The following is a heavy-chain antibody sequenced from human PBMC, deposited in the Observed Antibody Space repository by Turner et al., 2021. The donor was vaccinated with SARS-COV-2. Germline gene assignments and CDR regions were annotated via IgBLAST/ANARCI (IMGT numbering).Heavy chain of an antibody. CDR3: ARGQGWLQPPFGY. CDR2: INHSAST. J-gene: IGHJ4*02. CDR1: GGSFSGYF. D-gene: IGHD3-3*01. V-gene: IGHV4-34*01. Sequence: QVQLQQWGAGLLKHSETLSLTCAVYGGSFSGYFWSWIRQPPGKGLEWIGEINHSASTNYNPSLKSRVTISVDTSKNQFSLKLSSVTAADTAVYYCARGQGWLQPPFGYWGQGTLVTVSS.